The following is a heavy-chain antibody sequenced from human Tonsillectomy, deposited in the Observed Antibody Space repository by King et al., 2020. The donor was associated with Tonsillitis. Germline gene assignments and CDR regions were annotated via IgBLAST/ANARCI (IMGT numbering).Heavy chain of an antibody. CDR3: ARNHRITIFGGVSWFDP. J-gene: IGHJ5*02. CDR2: IYYSGST. CDR1: GGSISSGGYY. D-gene: IGHD3-3*01. Sequence: QLQESGPGLVKPSQTLSLTCTVSGGSISSGGYYWSWIRPHPGKGLEWIGYIYYSGSTYYNPSLKSRVTISVDTSKNQFSLKLSSVTAADTAVYYCARNHRITIFGGVSWFDPWGQGTLVTVSS. V-gene: IGHV4-31*03.